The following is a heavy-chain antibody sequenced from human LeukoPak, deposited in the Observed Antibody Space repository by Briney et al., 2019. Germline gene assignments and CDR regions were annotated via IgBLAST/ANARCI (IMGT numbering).Heavy chain of an antibody. J-gene: IGHJ4*02. CDR1: GYSISSGYY. V-gene: IGHV4-38-2*02. CDR3: ARATYYYDSSGYYCFDY. D-gene: IGHD3-22*01. CDR2: IYHSGST. Sequence: NPSETLSLTCTVSGYSISSGYYWGWIRQPPGKGLEWIGSIYHSGSTYYNPSLKSRVTISVDTSKNQFSLKLSSVTAADTAVYYCARATYYYDSSGYYCFDYWGQGTLVTVSS.